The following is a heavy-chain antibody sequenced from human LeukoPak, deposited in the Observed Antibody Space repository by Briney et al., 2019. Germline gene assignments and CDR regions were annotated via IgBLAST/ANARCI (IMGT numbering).Heavy chain of an antibody. J-gene: IGHJ4*02. CDR2: ISGSGGST. D-gene: IGHD3-10*01. V-gene: IGHV3-23*01. CDR3: ARDRGSSTKRGHFDY. Sequence: GGSLRLSCAASGFTFSSYGMSWVRQAPGKGLEWVSAISGSGGSTYYADSVKGRFTISRDNSKNTLYLQMNSLRAEDMAVYYCARDRGSSTKRGHFDYWGQGTLVTVSS. CDR1: GFTFSSYG.